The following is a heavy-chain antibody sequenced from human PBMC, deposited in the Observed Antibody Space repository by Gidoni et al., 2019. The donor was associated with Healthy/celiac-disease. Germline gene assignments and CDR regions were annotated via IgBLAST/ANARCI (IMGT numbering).Heavy chain of an antibody. CDR1: GGTFSSYA. CDR2: IIPIFGTA. D-gene: IGHD2-2*01. J-gene: IGHJ4*02. CDR3: ARLNCSSTSCYLQEGNFDY. Sequence: QVQLVQSCAEVKKPGSSVKVSCKASGGTFSSYAISWVRQAPGQGLEWMGGIIPIFGTANYAQKFQGRVTITADESTSTAYMELSSLRSEDTAVYYCARLNCSSTSCYLQEGNFDYWGQGTLVTVSS. V-gene: IGHV1-69*01.